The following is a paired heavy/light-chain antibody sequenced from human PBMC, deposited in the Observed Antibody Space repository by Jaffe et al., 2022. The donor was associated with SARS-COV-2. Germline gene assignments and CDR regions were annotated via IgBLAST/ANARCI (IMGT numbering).Light chain of an antibody. CDR1: QDITKL. CDR3: QQYSNLPIT. J-gene: IGKJ5*01. Sequence: DIQMTQSPSSLSASVGDRVTITCQASQDITKLVNWYQQKPGKAPNLLISDASHLETGVPSRFSGSGSGTDFTFTISSLQPGDFATYYCQQYSNLPITFGQGTRLEIK. V-gene: IGKV1-33*01. CDR2: DAS.
Heavy chain of an antibody. CDR1: GFTFSSHS. Sequence: QLVESGGGLVKPGGSLRLTCAASGFTFSSHSMNWVRQAPGMGLEWVSSISTSSTYISYAESVKGRFTISRDNAKNSLYLQMDSLRAEDTALYYCARVANAYCTSTSCFLMDVWGQGTTVTVSS. D-gene: IGHD2-2*01. CDR2: ISTSSTYI. CDR3: ARVANAYCTSTSCFLMDV. V-gene: IGHV3-21*02. J-gene: IGHJ6*02.